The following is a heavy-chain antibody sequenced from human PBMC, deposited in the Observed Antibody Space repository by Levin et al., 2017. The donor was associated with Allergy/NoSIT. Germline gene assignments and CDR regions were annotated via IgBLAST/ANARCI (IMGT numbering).Heavy chain of an antibody. CDR2: IDPSDSYT. CDR3: ARIAMVRGIVPTRGFDY. V-gene: IGHV5-10-1*01. D-gene: IGHD3-10*01. Sequence: GALRLSCKGSGYTFTTYWITWVRQMPGKGLEWMGNIDPSDSYTNYSPSFQGHVTISVDKSINTAYLQWSSLKASDTAMYYCARIAMVRGIVPTRGFDYWGQGSLVTVSS. CDR1: GYTFTTYW. J-gene: IGHJ4*02.